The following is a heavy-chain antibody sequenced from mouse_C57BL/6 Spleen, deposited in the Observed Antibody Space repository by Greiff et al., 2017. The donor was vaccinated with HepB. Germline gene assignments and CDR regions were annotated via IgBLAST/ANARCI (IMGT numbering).Heavy chain of an antibody. CDR2: IYPGDGDT. CDR1: GYAFSSSW. J-gene: IGHJ4*01. Sequence: QVQLQQSGPELVKPGASVKISCKASGYAFSSSWMNWVKQRPGKGLEWIGRIYPGDGDTNYNGKFKGKATLTADKSSSTAYMQLSSLTSEDSAVYFCARDWIYYGSSYDYYAMDYWGQGTSVTVSS. CDR3: ARDWIYYGSSYDYYAMDY. D-gene: IGHD1-1*01. V-gene: IGHV1-82*01.